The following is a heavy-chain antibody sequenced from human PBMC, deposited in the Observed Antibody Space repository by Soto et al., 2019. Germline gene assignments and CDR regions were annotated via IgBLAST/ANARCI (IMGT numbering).Heavy chain of an antibody. Sequence: EVQVLEAGGGFVQPGGSLRLSCAASGFTLSDYAITWVRRGPGTGLEWVSAISGSGDSTYYTDSVKGRFTISRDNSKNTLNLDMNGLRAEDTAGYYCANDFLQYWGQDYYSGMDVWGQGTPVTVSS. D-gene: IGHD7-27*01. CDR2: ISGSGDST. V-gene: IGHV3-23*01. CDR3: ANDFLQYWGQDYYSGMDV. J-gene: IGHJ6*02. CDR1: GFTLSDYA.